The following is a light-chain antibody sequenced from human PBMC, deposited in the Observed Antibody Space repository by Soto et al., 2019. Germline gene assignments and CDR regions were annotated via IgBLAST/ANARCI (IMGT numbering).Light chain of an antibody. Sequence: QSVLTQPASVSGSPGQSITISCTGTSSDFGSYDLVSWYQQYPGKAPKLLIFEVTKRPSGVSDRFSGSKSGNTASLTISGLLAVDEAVYYCCAYAGNTIFYVFGTGTKVTVL. V-gene: IGLV2-23*02. CDR1: SSDFGSYDL. CDR3: CAYAGNTIFYV. CDR2: EVT. J-gene: IGLJ1*01.